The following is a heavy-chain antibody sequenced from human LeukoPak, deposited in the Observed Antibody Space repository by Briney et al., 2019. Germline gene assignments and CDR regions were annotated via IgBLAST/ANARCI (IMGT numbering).Heavy chain of an antibody. J-gene: IGHJ4*02. Sequence: SVKVSCKASGGTFSSYAISWVRQAPGQGLEWMGGIIPIFGTANYAQKFQGRVTITTDESTSTAYMGLRSLRSDDTAVYYCARGRNPAALVPDYWGQGTLVTVSS. CDR1: GGTFSSYA. D-gene: IGHD6-6*01. CDR3: ARGRNPAALVPDY. CDR2: IIPIFGTA. V-gene: IGHV1-69*05.